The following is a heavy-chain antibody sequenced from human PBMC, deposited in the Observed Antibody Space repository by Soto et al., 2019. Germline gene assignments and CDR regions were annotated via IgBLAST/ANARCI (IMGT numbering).Heavy chain of an antibody. CDR1: GLIFSNYK. J-gene: IGHJ4*02. CDR2: INTDGSIT. V-gene: IGHV3-74*01. Sequence: PGXSLRLSCAASGLIFSNYKMHWVRQAPGKGLVWVSRINTDGSITDYADSVKGRFTVSRDNAKNTMYLQMNSLTADDTAVYYCARDTNGLHYWGQGTLVTVSS. D-gene: IGHD2-8*01. CDR3: ARDTNGLHY.